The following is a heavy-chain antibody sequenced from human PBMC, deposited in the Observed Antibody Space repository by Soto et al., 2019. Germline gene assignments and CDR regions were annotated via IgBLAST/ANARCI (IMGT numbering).Heavy chain of an antibody. CDR2: ISAYNGNT. J-gene: IGHJ5*02. CDR3: ASGGCAFDP. D-gene: IGHD3-16*01. CDR1: GYTFSSYG. V-gene: IGHV1-18*01. Sequence: QVQLVQSGAEVKKPGASVKVSCKASGYTFSSYGISWVRQAPGQGLEWMGWISAYNGNTNYAQNLQGTATTTTDTSTSTASMALRSLRSDDTPVYYSASGGCAFDPWGQGTLFTLSS.